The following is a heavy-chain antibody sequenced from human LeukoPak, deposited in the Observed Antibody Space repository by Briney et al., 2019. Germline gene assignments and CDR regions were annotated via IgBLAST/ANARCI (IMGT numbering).Heavy chain of an antibody. CDR1: GFTFSSYW. CDR2: INSDGNST. J-gene: IGHJ6*03. Sequence: GGSLRLSCAASGFTFSSYWMHWVRQAPGKGLVWVSRINSDGNSTNYADSVKGRFTISRDNSKNTLYLQMNSLRAEDTAVYYCARDYDFWSGMGYYYYMDVWGKGTTVTVSS. V-gene: IGHV3-74*01. D-gene: IGHD3-3*01. CDR3: ARDYDFWSGMGYYYYMDV.